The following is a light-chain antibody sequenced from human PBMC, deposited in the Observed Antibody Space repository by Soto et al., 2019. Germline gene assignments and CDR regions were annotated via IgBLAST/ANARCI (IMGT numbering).Light chain of an antibody. V-gene: IGKV1-5*03. J-gene: IGKJ1*01. CDR3: QQYNSHSPWT. CDR1: QSISSW. CDR2: KAS. Sequence: DIRMTQSPSTLSASVGDRVTITCRASQSISSWLAWYQQKPGKAPKLLIYKASSLESGVPSRCSGSGSGTDFTLTINSLQPDDFATYYCQQYNSHSPWTFGQGTKVEIK.